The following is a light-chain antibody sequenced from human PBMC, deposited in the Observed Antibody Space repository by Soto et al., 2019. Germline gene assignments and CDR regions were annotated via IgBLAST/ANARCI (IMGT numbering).Light chain of an antibody. CDR1: QSIGNY. Sequence: EIVLTQAPATLYWSTGERATLSCRASQSIGNYIAWYQQKPGQAPRLLVYDVFNRATGIPARFSGSGSGTDFTLTISSLEPEDFAVYYCLQRAAWPWTFGQGTKVEVK. CDR2: DVF. V-gene: IGKV3-11*01. J-gene: IGKJ1*01. CDR3: LQRAAWPWT.